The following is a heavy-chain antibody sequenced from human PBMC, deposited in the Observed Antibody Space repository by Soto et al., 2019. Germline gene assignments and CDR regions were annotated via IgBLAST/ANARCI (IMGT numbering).Heavy chain of an antibody. V-gene: IGHV3-7*01. CDR1: GFTFSSYW. Sequence: EVQLVESGGGLVQPGGSLRLSCAASGFTFSSYWMSWVRQAPGKGLEWVANIKQDGSEKYYVDSVKGRFTISRDNAKNSLYLQMNSLRAEDTAVYYCARVLPAAIFSSYYYYMDVWGKGTTVTVSS. D-gene: IGHD2-2*01. J-gene: IGHJ6*03. CDR3: ARVLPAAIFSSYYYYMDV. CDR2: IKQDGSEK.